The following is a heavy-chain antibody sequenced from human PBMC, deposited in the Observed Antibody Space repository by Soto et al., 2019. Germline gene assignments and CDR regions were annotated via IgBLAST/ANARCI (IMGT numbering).Heavy chain of an antibody. J-gene: IGHJ4*02. Sequence: EVQLLESGGGLVQPGGSLRLSCAASGFTFSTYAMSWVRQAPGKGLDRVSEISGSGGSVDYADSVKGRFTISRDNSKNTLFLQMNSLRAEDTAVYYCAKARFMTTMTTLPYYYFDHWGQGSLVTVSS. D-gene: IGHD4-17*01. CDR2: ISGSGGSV. CDR1: GFTFSTYA. V-gene: IGHV3-23*01. CDR3: AKARFMTTMTTLPYYYFDH.